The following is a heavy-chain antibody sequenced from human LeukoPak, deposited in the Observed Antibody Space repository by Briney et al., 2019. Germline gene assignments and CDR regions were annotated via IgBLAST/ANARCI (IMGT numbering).Heavy chain of an antibody. D-gene: IGHD6-19*01. V-gene: IGHV3-30*04. J-gene: IGHJ6*02. CDR1: GFTFSSYA. CDR3: ARGQLYSSGWFPTSRYYSMDV. Sequence: GGSLRLSCAASGFTFSSYAMHWVRQAPGKGLEWVAVISYDGSNKYYADSVKGRFTISRDNSKNTLYLQMNSLRAEDTAVYYCARGQLYSSGWFPTSRYYSMDVWGQGTTVTVSS. CDR2: ISYDGSNK.